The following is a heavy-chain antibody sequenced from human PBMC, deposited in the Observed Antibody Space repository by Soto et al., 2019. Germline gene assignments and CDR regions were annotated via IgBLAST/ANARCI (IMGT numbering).Heavy chain of an antibody. CDR3: AKLGYCASTACPTFDY. Sequence: PGGSLRLSCAASGLTFSDYGMSWVRQAPGKELEWASSISPSGVTTYYADSVKGRFTISRDNPKSTLYMQMDSLRAEDTAIYYCAKLGYCASTACPTFDYWGQGYLVTFSS. CDR2: ISPSGVTT. D-gene: IGHD2-2*01. V-gene: IGHV3-23*01. J-gene: IGHJ4*02. CDR1: GLTFSDYG.